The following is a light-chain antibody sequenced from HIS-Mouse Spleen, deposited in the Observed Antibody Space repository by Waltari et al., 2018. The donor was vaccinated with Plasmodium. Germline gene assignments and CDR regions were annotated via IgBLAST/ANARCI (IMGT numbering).Light chain of an antibody. CDR1: AWPTKD. Sequence: SYELTQPPSVSVSPGQTARITCPGDAWPTKDATWYQQKSGQAPVLVIYEDSKRPPVIPERFSGSSSGTMATLTISGAQVEDEADYYCYSTDSSGNHRVFGGGTKLTVL. CDR3: YSTDSSGNHRV. V-gene: IGLV3-10*01. CDR2: EDS. J-gene: IGLJ3*02.